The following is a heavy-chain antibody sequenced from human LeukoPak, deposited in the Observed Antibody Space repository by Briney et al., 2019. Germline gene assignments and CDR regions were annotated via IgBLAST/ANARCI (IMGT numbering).Heavy chain of an antibody. D-gene: IGHD2-21*02. Sequence: ASVKVSCKASGGTFSSYAISWMRQAPGQGLEWMGGIIPVFGTANYAQKFQGRVTITADESTSTAYMELSSLRSEDTAVYYCARDLRSVTCGDYWGQGTLVTVSS. V-gene: IGHV1-69*13. J-gene: IGHJ4*02. CDR3: ARDLRSVTCGDY. CDR1: GGTFSSYA. CDR2: IIPVFGTA.